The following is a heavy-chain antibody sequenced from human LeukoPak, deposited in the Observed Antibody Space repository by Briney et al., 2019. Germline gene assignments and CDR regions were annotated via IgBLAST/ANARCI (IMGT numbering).Heavy chain of an antibody. CDR2: RYYRGST. CDR3: ATTTIRLGY. Sequence: SSETLSLTCTVSGGSISSSSHYWGWIRQPPGKGLEWIGSRYYRGSTYHNPSLKSRVTISVDTSKNQFSLKLSSVTAADTAVYYCATTTIRLGYWGQGTLVTVSS. J-gene: IGHJ4*02. D-gene: IGHD1-26*01. V-gene: IGHV4-39*07. CDR1: GGSISSSSHY.